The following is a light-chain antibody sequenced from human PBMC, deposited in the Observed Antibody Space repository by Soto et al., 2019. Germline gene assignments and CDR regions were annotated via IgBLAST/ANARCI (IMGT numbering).Light chain of an antibody. V-gene: IGLV2-14*01. Sequence: QSVLTQPASVSGSPGQSITISCTGTSSDVGGYNYVSWYQQHPGKAPKLMIYDVSNRPSGVSNRFSGSKSGNTASLTISGLQAEAEADYYCSSYTSSSIPYVFGTGTKLTVL. CDR2: DVS. CDR1: SSDVGGYNY. J-gene: IGLJ1*01. CDR3: SSYTSSSIPYV.